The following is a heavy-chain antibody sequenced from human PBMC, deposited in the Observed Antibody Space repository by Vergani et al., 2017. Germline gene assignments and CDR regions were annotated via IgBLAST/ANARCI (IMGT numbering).Heavy chain of an antibody. CDR2: INSDGSST. CDR1: GFTFSSYW. Sequence: EVQLVESGGGLVQPGGSLRLSCAASGFTFSSYWMHWVRQAPGKGLVWVSRINSDGSSTSYADSVKGRFTISRDNAKNTLYLQMNSLRAEDTAVYYCARHQRWDYDVWSDYPYYYYMDVWGKGTTVTVSS. V-gene: IGHV3-74*01. CDR3: ARHQRWDYDVWSDYPYYYYMDV. J-gene: IGHJ6*03. D-gene: IGHD3-3*01.